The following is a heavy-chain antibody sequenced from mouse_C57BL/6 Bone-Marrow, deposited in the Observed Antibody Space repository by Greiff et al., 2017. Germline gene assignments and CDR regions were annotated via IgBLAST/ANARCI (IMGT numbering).Heavy chain of an antibody. CDR2: INPSSGYT. CDR3: AGRYYYGSSPFAY. V-gene: IGHV1-4*01. Sequence: QVQLKQSGAELARPGASVKMSCKASGYTFTSYTMHWVKQRPGQGLEWIGYINPSSGYTKYNQKFKDKATLTADRSSSTAYMQLSSLTSEDSAVYDCAGRYYYGSSPFAYWGQGTLVTVSA. CDR1: GYTFTSYT. D-gene: IGHD1-1*01. J-gene: IGHJ3*01.